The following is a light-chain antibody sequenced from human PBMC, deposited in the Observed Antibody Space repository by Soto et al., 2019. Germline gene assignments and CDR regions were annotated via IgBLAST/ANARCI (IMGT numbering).Light chain of an antibody. CDR2: EVS. CDR1: SSDVGGYKY. J-gene: IGLJ2*01. Sequence: QSALTQAPSASGSPGQSVTISCTGTSSDVGGYKYVSWYQQHPGKAPKLMIYEVSQRPSGVPDRFSGSKSGNTASLTVSGLQAEDEADYYCSSYAGTNNLNVFGGGTKLTVL. CDR3: SSYAGTNNLNV. V-gene: IGLV2-8*01.